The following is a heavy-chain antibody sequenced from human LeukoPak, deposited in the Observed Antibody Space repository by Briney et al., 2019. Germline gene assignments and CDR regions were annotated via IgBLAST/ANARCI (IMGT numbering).Heavy chain of an antibody. Sequence: SQTLSLTCIVSGGFISTGNYYWSWIRQPAGKGLEWIGRIYTTGSTNYNPSLKSRVTISVDTSKNQFSLNLSSVTAADTAVYYCARDWGPSAAIPYYFDYWGQGTLVTVSS. V-gene: IGHV4-61*02. CDR3: ARDWGPSAAIPYYFDY. D-gene: IGHD6-13*01. J-gene: IGHJ4*02. CDR1: GGFISTGNYY. CDR2: IYTTGST.